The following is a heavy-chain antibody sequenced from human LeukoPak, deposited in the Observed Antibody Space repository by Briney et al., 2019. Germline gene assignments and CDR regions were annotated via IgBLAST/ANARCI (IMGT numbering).Heavy chain of an antibody. Sequence: PGGTLRLSCAASGFTFSSYAMSWVRQASGKGLEWVSPISGSGGSTYYADSVKGRFTISRDNSKNTLYLQMNSLRAEDTAVYYCAKFKSSGYYYYYYMDVWGKGATVTVSS. D-gene: IGHD2-15*01. V-gene: IGHV3-23*01. CDR1: GFTFSSYA. J-gene: IGHJ6*03. CDR2: ISGSGGST. CDR3: AKFKSSGYYYYYYMDV.